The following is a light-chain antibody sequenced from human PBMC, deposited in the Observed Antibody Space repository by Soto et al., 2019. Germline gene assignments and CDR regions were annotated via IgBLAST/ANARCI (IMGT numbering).Light chain of an antibody. CDR3: QHYNSYSGT. J-gene: IGKJ1*01. V-gene: IGKV1-5*01. CDR2: DAS. Sequence: DIQMTQSPSTLSASVGDRITITCRASQSISSRLAWYHHKPGKAPKLLIYDASTVDTGVPSRFSGSGSGTEFTLTISRLQPDDVATSYCQHYNSYSGTFGQGTKVEIK. CDR1: QSISSR.